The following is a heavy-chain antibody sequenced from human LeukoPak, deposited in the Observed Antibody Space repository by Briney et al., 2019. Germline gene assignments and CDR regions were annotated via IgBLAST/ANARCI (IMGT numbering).Heavy chain of an antibody. CDR1: GFTFSSYS. V-gene: IGHV3-21*01. Sequence: PGGSLRLSCAASGFTFSSYSMNWVRQAPGKGLEWVSSISSSSSYIYYADSVKGRFTISRDNAKNSLYLQMNSLRAEDTAVYYCASSGSYKAHAFDIWGQGTMVTVSS. CDR3: ASSGSYKAHAFDI. CDR2: ISSSSSYI. D-gene: IGHD1-26*01. J-gene: IGHJ3*02.